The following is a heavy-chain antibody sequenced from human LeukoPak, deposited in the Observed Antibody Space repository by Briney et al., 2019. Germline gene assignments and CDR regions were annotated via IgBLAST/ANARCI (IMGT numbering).Heavy chain of an antibody. CDR2: ISTSGDST. J-gene: IGHJ4*02. CDR3: ARDSIAAAGTVDY. V-gene: IGHV3-23*01. CDR1: GFTFSSYA. Sequence: PGGSLRLSCAASGFTFSSYAMNWVRQAPGKGLEWVSAISTSGDSTYYADSVKGRFTISRDNSKNTLYLQMNSLRAEDTAVYYCARDSIAAAGTVDYWGQGTLVTVSS. D-gene: IGHD6-13*01.